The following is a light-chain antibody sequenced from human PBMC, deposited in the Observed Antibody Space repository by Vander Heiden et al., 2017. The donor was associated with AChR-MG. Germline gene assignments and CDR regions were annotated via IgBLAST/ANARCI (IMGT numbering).Light chain of an antibody. J-gene: IGLJ3*02. Sequence: QSVLTQPPSASGAPGQRVTISCSGNSSNIGSTTVHWYQQHPVAAPKLLIYSNNQRPSGVPDRFSGSKSGTAASLASSGLQSEDEAGYYCAALDDSLNGPVFGGGTKLTVL. CDR1: SSNIGSTT. CDR2: SNN. CDR3: AALDDSLNGPV. V-gene: IGLV1-44*01.